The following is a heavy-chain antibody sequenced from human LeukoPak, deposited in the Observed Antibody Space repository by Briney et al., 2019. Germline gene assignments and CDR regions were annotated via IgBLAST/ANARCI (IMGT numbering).Heavy chain of an antibody. Sequence: SQTLSLTCTVSGGSISSGGYYWSWIRQHPGKGLEWIGYIYYSGSTYYNPSLKSRVTISVDTSKNQFSPKLSSVTAAGTAVYYCARDRGPYSGYDSYYFDYWGQGTLVTVSS. CDR1: GGSISSGGYY. D-gene: IGHD5-12*01. CDR3: ARDRGPYSGYDSYYFDY. CDR2: IYYSGST. J-gene: IGHJ4*02. V-gene: IGHV4-31*03.